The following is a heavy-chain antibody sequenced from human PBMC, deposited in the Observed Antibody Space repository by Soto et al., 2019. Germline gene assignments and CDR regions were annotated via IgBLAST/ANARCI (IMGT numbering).Heavy chain of an antibody. CDR3: ASTSSGWLTYFDY. V-gene: IGHV3-30-3*01. CDR1: GFTFSSYA. J-gene: IGHJ4*02. CDR2: ISYDGSNK. Sequence: GGSLRLSCAASGFTFSSYAMHWVRQAPGKGLEWVAVISYDGSNKYYADSVKGRFTISRDNSKNTLYLQMNSLRAEDTAVYYCASTSSGWLTYFDYWGQGTLVTVPQ. D-gene: IGHD6-19*01.